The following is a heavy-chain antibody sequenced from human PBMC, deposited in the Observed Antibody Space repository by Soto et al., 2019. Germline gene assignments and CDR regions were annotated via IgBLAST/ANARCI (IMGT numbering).Heavy chain of an antibody. V-gene: IGHV1-18*01. J-gene: IGHJ3*02. CDR2: ISAYNGNT. CDR3: ARDQGSGSDAFDI. Sequence: ASVKVSCKASGYTFSSYGYAWVRQVPGQGLEWMGWISAYNGNTNYAQKLQGRVTMTTDTSTSTAYMELRSLRSDDTAVYYCARDQGSGSDAFDIWGQGTMVTVSS. CDR1: GYTFSSYG. D-gene: IGHD6-19*01.